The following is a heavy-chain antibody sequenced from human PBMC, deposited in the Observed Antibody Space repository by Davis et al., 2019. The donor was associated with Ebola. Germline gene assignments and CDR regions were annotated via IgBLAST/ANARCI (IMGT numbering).Heavy chain of an antibody. CDR2: IYSGGST. J-gene: IGHJ4*02. CDR1: GFTFSDYY. V-gene: IGHV3-53*01. D-gene: IGHD6-13*01. Sequence: GESLKISCAASGFTFSDYYMSWIRQAPGKGLEWVSVIYSGGSTYYADSVKGRFTISRDNSKNTLYLQMNSLRAEDTAVYYCARAWRQQLVFDYWGQGTLVTVSS. CDR3: ARAWRQQLVFDY.